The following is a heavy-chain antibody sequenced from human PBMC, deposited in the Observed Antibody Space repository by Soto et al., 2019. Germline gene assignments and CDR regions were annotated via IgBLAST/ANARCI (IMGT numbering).Heavy chain of an antibody. CDR1: GASISRYY. J-gene: IGHJ4*02. D-gene: IGHD3-9*01. Sequence: SETLSLTCAVSGASISRYYWSWIRQPPGKGLERIGYMYYNGSTNYNPSLKSRVTISVDTSKNQFALKLSSVTAADTAVYYCARHGRRYFDWLFPPPFDYWGQGTLVTVSS. CDR3: ARHGRRYFDWLFPPPFDY. V-gene: IGHV4-59*08. CDR2: MYYNGST.